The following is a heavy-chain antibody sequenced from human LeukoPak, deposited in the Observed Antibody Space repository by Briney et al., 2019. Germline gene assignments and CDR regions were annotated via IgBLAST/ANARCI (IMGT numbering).Heavy chain of an antibody. CDR1: GGTFSSYA. D-gene: IGHD2-2*01. CDR2: INPNSGGT. CDR3: ARAVVPAAKGLHYYYYYYMDV. Sequence: ASVKVSCKASGGTFSSYAISWVRQAPGQGLEWMGWINPNSGGTNYAQKFQGRVTMTRDTSISTAYMELSRLRSDDTAVYYCARAVVPAAKGLHYYYYYYMDVWGKGTTVTVSS. J-gene: IGHJ6*03. V-gene: IGHV1-2*02.